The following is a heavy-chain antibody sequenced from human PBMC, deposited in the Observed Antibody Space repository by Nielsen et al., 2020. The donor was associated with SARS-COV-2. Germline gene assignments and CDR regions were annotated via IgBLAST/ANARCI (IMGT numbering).Heavy chain of an antibody. D-gene: IGHD6-6*01. J-gene: IGHJ5*02. V-gene: IGHV3-23*01. CDR3: ARGYSSSSVGWFDP. CDR2: ISGSGGST. CDR1: GFTFSSYA. Sequence: GESLKISCAASGFTFSSYAMSWVRQAPGKGLEWVSAISGSGGSTYYADSVKGRFTISRDNAKNSLYLQMNSLRAEDTALYHCARGYSSSSVGWFDPWGQGTLVTVSS.